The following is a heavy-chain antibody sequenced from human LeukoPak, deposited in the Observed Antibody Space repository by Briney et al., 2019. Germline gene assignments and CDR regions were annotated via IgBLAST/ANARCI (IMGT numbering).Heavy chain of an antibody. V-gene: IGHV1-8*01. J-gene: IGHJ6*03. CDR3: ARGDCSGGSCYPEYYYYYYMDV. Sequence: ASVKVSCKASGYTFTSYDINWVRQATGQGLEWMGWMNPNSGNTGYAQKFQGRVTMTRNTSLSTAYMELSSLRSEDTAVYYCARGDCSGGSCYPEYYYYYYMDVWGKGTTVTVSS. CDR2: MNPNSGNT. D-gene: IGHD2-15*01. CDR1: GYTFTSYD.